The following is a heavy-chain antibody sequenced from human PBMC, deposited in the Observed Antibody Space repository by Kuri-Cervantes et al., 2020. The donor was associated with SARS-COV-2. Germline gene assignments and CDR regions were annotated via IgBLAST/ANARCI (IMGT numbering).Heavy chain of an antibody. Sequence: GGSLRLSCKASGGTFSSYAISWVRQAPGQGLEWMGGIIPIFGTANYAQKFQGRVTITADESTSTAYMELSSLRSEDTAVYYCARAYYYDSSGYYPGDYWGQGTLVTVSS. D-gene: IGHD3-22*01. CDR3: ARAYYYDSSGYYPGDY. V-gene: IGHV1-69*01. CDR1: GGTFSSYA. J-gene: IGHJ4*02. CDR2: IIPIFGTA.